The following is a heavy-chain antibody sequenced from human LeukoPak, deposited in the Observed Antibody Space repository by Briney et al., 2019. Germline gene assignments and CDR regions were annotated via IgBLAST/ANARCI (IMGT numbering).Heavy chain of an antibody. J-gene: IGHJ4*02. CDR1: GGSISSGGYY. Sequence: PSETLSLTCTVSGGSISSGGYYWSWIRQHPGKGLEWIGYIYYSGSTYYNPSLKSRVTISVDTSKNQFSLKLSSVTAADTAVYYCARERYDSLGFDYWGQGTLATVSS. D-gene: IGHD5-12*01. CDR3: ARERYDSLGFDY. V-gene: IGHV4-31*03. CDR2: IYYSGST.